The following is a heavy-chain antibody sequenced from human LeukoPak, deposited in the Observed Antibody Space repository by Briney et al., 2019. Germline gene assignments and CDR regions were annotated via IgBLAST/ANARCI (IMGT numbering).Heavy chain of an antibody. CDR1: GFTFSSYA. V-gene: IGHV3-30*18. Sequence: GGSLRLSCAASGFTFSSYAMTWVRQAPGKGLKWVAVISYDGSNKYYADSVKGRFTISRDNSKNTLYLQMNSLRAEDTAVYYCAKDPEYYDSSGYPDYWGQGTLVTVSS. J-gene: IGHJ4*02. CDR3: AKDPEYYDSSGYPDY. D-gene: IGHD3-22*01. CDR2: ISYDGSNK.